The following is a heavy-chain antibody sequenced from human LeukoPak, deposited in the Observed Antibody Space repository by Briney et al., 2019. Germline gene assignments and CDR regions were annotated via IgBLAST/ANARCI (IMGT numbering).Heavy chain of an antibody. CDR3: ARDISEAYYYDSSGDGFDY. V-gene: IGHV3-30-3*01. Sequence: GGSLRLSCAASGLTISYNLMSWVRQAPGKGLEWVAVISYDGSNKYYADSVKGRFTISRDNSKNTLYLQMNSLRAEDTAVYYCARDISEAYYYDSSGDGFDYWGQGTLVTVSS. J-gene: IGHJ4*02. CDR1: GLTISYNL. D-gene: IGHD3-22*01. CDR2: ISYDGSNK.